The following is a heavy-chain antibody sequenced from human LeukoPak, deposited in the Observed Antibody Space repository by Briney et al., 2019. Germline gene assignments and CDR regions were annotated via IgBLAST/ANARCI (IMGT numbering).Heavy chain of an antibody. D-gene: IGHD3-22*01. CDR1: GFTFSDHY. V-gene: IGHV3-72*01. Sequence: GGSLRLSCAVSGFTFSDHYMDWVRQAPGKGLEWIGRSKNKANAYSTVYAASVKGRFTFSRDDRKNSLYLQMDSLKDEDTAVYYCTTDGMDYDSSFDYWGQGTLVTVSS. CDR3: TTDGMDYDSSFDY. CDR2: SKNKANAYST. J-gene: IGHJ4*02.